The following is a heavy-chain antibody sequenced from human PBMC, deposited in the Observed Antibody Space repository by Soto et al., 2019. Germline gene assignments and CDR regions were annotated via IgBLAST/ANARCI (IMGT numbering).Heavy chain of an antibody. J-gene: IGHJ4*02. V-gene: IGHV3-23*01. Sequence: EVQVLESGGGLVQPGGSLRLSCVISRLTFSNYALNWVRQAPGKGLEWVSSISGSGDTTYYADSVKGRFTISRDNSKNTLDMQMNSLRVEHTAKYYCAKTDYSYSWAPGDYWGQGTLVTVSS. CDR2: ISGSGDTT. CDR1: RLTFSNYA. CDR3: AKTDYSYSWAPGDY. D-gene: IGHD6-13*01.